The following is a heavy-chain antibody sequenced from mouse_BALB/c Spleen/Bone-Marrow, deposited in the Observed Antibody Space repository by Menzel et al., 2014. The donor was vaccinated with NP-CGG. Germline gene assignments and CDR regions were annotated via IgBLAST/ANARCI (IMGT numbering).Heavy chain of an antibody. Sequence: SGAELVKPGASMKMSCKASGHTFTSYNLHWIKQTPGQGLEWIGAIYPGNGDTSYNQRFKGKATLTTDKSSNTAYMQLSSLTSEDSAVYYCAREGRSHFDHWGQGSTLTVSS. CDR1: GHTFTSYN. CDR3: AREGRSHFDH. J-gene: IGHJ2*01. V-gene: IGHV1-12*01. CDR2: IYPGNGDT.